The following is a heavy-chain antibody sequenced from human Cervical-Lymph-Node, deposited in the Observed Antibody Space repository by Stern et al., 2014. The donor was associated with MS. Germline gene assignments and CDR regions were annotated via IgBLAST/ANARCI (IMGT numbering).Heavy chain of an antibody. CDR3: ARGLNPRPDS. V-gene: IGHV4-31*03. J-gene: IGHJ4*02. D-gene: IGHD3-16*01. CDR2: IYCSGST. CDR1: GASISNAGSY. Sequence: VQLVESGPGLVKPSQTLSLTCTVSGASISNAGSYWSWVRQHHGKDLECIGYIYCSGSTYYNPSLESRVTISVDTSKNQFSLTLSSVTAADTAVYYCARGLNPRPDSWGQGTLVTVSS.